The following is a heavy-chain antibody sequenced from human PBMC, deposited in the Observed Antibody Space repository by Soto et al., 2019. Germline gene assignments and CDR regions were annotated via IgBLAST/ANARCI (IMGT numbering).Heavy chain of an antibody. Sequence: ASVKVSCKASGYTFTSYGISWVRQAPGQGLEWMGWISAYNGNTNYAQKLQGRVTMTTDTSTSTAYMELRSLRSDDTAVYYCARSMVRGVKGSGQERNYYYYGMDVWGQGTTVTVSS. V-gene: IGHV1-18*01. CDR2: ISAYNGNT. CDR3: ARSMVRGVKGSGQERNYYYYGMDV. J-gene: IGHJ6*02. D-gene: IGHD3-10*01. CDR1: GYTFTSYG.